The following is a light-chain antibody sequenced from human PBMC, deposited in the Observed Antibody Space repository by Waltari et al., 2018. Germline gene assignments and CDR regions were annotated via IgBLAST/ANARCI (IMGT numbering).Light chain of an antibody. J-gene: IGKJ4*01. Sequence: DIQMTQSPSTLSASVGDRVTVLCRASPNINKWLAWYQQKPGKAPNLLIYDASTLQSGVPSRFSGSGFGTEFTLAISSLQPEDFATYFCQQSYSTPLTFGGGAKVEIK. CDR2: DAS. CDR1: PNINKW. V-gene: IGKV1-5*02. CDR3: QQSYSTPLT.